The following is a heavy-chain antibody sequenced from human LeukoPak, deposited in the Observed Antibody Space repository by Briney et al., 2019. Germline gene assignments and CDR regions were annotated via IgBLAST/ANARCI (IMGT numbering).Heavy chain of an antibody. Sequence: GGSLRLSCAASGFTFSSYGMHWVRQAPGKGLEWVAVISYDGSNKYYADSVKGRFTISRDNSKNTLYLQMNSLRAEDTAVYYCARGGGDISGYYKGVHWGQGTLVTVSS. CDR2: ISYDGSNK. CDR1: GFTFSSYG. D-gene: IGHD3-22*01. J-gene: IGHJ4*02. CDR3: ARGGGDISGYYKGVH. V-gene: IGHV3-30*03.